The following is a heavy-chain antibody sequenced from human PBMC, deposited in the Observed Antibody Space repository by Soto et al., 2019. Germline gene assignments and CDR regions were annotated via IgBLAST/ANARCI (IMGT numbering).Heavy chain of an antibody. CDR3: ASDPLWATESPPKALDL. D-gene: IGHD3-10*01. J-gene: IGHJ3*01. CDR2: INPISGGI. CDR1: EYSFTGYY. V-gene: IGHV1-2*02. Sequence: ASVKVSCKASEYSFTGYYMHWVRQAPGQGLEWVGWINPISGGIHYAQKFQGSVTVTRDTSTGTAYRELSSLRSDDTAMYYCASDPLWATESPPKALDLCGEGTMVTV.